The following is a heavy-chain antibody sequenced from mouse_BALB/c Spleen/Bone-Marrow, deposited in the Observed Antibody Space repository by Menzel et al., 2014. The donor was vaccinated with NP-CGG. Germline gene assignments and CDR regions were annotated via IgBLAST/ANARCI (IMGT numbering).Heavy chain of an antibody. V-gene: IGHV2-6-7*01. CDR1: GFSLXGYG. Sequence: VKLVESGPGLVAPSQSLSITCTVSGFSLXGYGVNWVRQPPGKGLEWLGMIWGDGSTDYNSALKSRLSIGKDNSKSQVFLKMNSLQTDGTARYYCARREDYDDYCAMDYWGQGTSVTVSS. D-gene: IGHD2-4*01. CDR2: IWGDGST. J-gene: IGHJ4*01. CDR3: ARREDYDDYCAMDY.